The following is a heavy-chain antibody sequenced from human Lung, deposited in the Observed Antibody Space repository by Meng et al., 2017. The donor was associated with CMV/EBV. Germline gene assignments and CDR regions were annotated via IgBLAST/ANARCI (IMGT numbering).Heavy chain of an antibody. V-gene: IGHV3-23*01. D-gene: IGHD3-3*01. CDR1: GFTFNSYG. CDR2: ICGSSDST. J-gene: IGHJ3*02. Sequence: GEXXKTXCAGSGFTFNSYGMGWVRQAPGKGLEWVTSICGSSDSTYYADPVKGRLTISRDSSKNTLYLQMKSLRAEDTALYYCARDQQSIFGRRGAFDIWGQGTXVTVSS. CDR3: ARDQQSIFGRRGAFDI.